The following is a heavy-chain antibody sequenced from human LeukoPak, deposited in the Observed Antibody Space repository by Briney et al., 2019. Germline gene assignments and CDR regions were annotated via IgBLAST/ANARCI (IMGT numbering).Heavy chain of an antibody. V-gene: IGHV3-30*04. J-gene: IGHJ5*02. D-gene: IGHD3-10*01. CDR1: GFTFTSYA. CDR2: IPFAGDIY. CDR3: ARDSVPLWFGEGGKNWFDR. Sequence: PGRSLRLSCAASGFTFTSYAMHWVRQPPGKGLEWVAVIPFAGDIYYYADSVKGRFTISRDNARNSLYLQMNSLRAEDTAVYYCARDSVPLWFGEGGKNWFDRWGQGTLVTVSS.